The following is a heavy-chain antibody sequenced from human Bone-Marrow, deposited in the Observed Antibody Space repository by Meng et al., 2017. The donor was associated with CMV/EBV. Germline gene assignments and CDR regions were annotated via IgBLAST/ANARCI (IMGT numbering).Heavy chain of an antibody. CDR3: ARAAVVTYYYYYGMDV. Sequence: GESLKISCAASGFTVSSNYMSWVRQAPGKGLEWVSVIYSGGSTYYADSVKGRFTISRDNSKNTLYLQMNSLRAEDTAVYYCARAAVVTYYYYYGMDVWGQGTTVTVSS. V-gene: IGHV3-53*01. J-gene: IGHJ6*02. D-gene: IGHD4-23*01. CDR2: IYSGGST. CDR1: GFTVSSNY.